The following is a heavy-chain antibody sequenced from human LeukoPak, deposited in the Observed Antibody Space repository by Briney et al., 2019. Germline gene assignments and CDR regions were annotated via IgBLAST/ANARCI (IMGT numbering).Heavy chain of an antibody. V-gene: IGHV3-33*01. CDR3: ATVGGCSGGSCSGAFDI. Sequence: GGSLRLSCAASGFTFSSYGMHWVRQAPGKRLEWVAVIWYDGSNKYYADSVKGRFTISSDNSKNTLYLQMNSLRADDTAVYYCATVGGCSGGSCSGAFDIWGPGTMVTVSS. J-gene: IGHJ3*02. D-gene: IGHD2-15*01. CDR2: IWYDGSNK. CDR1: GFTFSSYG.